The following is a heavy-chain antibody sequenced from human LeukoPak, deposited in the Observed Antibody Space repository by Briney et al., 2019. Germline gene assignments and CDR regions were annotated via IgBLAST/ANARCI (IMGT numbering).Heavy chain of an antibody. CDR3: ARGAGGYSNPLYYYYYYMDV. CDR1: GGTFSSYA. CDR2: IIPIFGTA. J-gene: IGHJ6*03. D-gene: IGHD4-11*01. V-gene: IGHV1-69*06. Sequence: SVKVSCKASGGTFSSYAISWVRQAPGQGLEWMGGIIPIFGTANYAQTFQGRVTITADKSTSTAYMELSSLRSEDTAVYYCARGAGGYSNPLYYYYYYMDVWGKGTTVTVSS.